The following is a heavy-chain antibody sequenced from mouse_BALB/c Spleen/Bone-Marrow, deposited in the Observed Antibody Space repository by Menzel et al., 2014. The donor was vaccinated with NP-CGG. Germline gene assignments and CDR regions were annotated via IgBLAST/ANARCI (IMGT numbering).Heavy chain of an antibody. V-gene: IGHV1-54*01. CDR2: INPGTGGT. CDR1: GYAFTYYL. CDR3: ARRPWFAY. J-gene: IGHJ3*01. Sequence: VQLQQSGAEQVRPGTSVKVSCKAAGYAFTYYLIDWIKQRPGQWPGQGLEWIGVINPGTGGTNYNEKFKGRATLTADNSSSTAYMQLSSLTSDDSAVYFYARRPWFAYWGQGTLVTVSA.